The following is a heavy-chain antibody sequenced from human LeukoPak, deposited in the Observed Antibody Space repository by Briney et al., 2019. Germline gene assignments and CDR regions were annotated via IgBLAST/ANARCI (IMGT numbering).Heavy chain of an antibody. CDR1: GFTFSSSA. Sequence: GGSLRLSCAASGFTFSSSAMSWVRQVPGKGLEWVSAISGSGGSTYYADSVKGRFTISRDNSKNTLYLQMNSLRAEDTAVYYCAYAGVTTLDYWGQGTLVTVSS. CDR3: AYAGVTTLDY. V-gene: IGHV3-23*01. D-gene: IGHD4-17*01. J-gene: IGHJ4*02. CDR2: ISGSGGST.